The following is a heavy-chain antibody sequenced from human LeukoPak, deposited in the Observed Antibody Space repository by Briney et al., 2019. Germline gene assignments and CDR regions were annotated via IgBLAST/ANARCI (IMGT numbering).Heavy chain of an antibody. V-gene: IGHV1-69*04. CDR3: ARVPRANYYYYGMDV. CDR2: IIPILGIA. J-gene: IGHJ6*02. CDR1: GGTFSSYA. Sequence: SVKVSCKASGGTFSSYAISWVRQAPGQGLEWMGRIIPILGIANYAQKFQGRVTITADKSTSTAYMELSSLRSEDTAVYYCARVPRANYYYYGMDVWGQGTTVTVSS.